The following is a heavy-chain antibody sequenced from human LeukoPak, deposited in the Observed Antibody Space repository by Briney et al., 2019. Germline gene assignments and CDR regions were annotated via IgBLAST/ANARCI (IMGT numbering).Heavy chain of an antibody. CDR3: ARADLMTTVPPIDY. CDR1: GFTFSDYY. V-gene: IGHV3-11*04. CDR2: ISSSGTTI. J-gene: IGHJ4*02. D-gene: IGHD4-17*01. Sequence: GGSLRLSCAASGFTFSDYYMSWVRQAPGKGVGWGSYISSSGTTIYYADSVKGRFTISRDNAKNSLYLQMNSLRAEDTAVYYCARADLMTTVPPIDYWGQGTLVTVSS.